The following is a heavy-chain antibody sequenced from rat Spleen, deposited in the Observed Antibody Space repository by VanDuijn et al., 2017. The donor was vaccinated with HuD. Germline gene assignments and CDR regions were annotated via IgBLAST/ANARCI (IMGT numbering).Heavy chain of an antibody. J-gene: IGHJ3*01. CDR2: INYDGTNT. CDR3: ARQELRRLYWFAH. CDR1: RFTFSNYG. V-gene: IGHV5-29*01. Sequence: EVQLVESGGGLVQPGRSLKLSCAASRFTFSNYGMAWVRQAPTKGLEWVATINYDGTNTFYRDSVKGRFTISRDNAENTLSLQMDSLRSEDTATYYCARQELRRLYWFAHWGQGTLVTVSS. D-gene: IGHD1-11*01.